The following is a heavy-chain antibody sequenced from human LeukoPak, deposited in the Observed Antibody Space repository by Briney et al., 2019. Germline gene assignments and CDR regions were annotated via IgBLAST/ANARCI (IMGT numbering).Heavy chain of an antibody. Sequence: GESLKISCKGVGYSFTSYWSGWVRQMPGKGLEWMTIIYPGDSDTRYSPSFQGQVTISADKSISTAYLQWSSLKASDTAMYYCARSSDSSGYYDYFDYWGQGTLVTVSS. CDR3: ARSSDSSGYYDYFDY. V-gene: IGHV5-51*01. J-gene: IGHJ4*02. CDR1: GYSFTSYW. CDR2: IYPGDSDT. D-gene: IGHD3-22*01.